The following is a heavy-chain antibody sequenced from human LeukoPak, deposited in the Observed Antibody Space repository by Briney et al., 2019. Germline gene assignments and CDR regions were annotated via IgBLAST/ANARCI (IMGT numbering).Heavy chain of an antibody. CDR3: ARVSVPYYYGSGSYYNVYFDY. Sequence: ASVKVSCKASVYTFTGYYMHWVRQAPGQGLEWMGWNNPNSGGTNYAQKFQGRVTMTRDTSISTAYMELSRLRSDDTAVYYCARVSVPYYYGSGSYYNVYFDYWGQGTLVTVSS. CDR1: VYTFTGYY. CDR2: NNPNSGGT. V-gene: IGHV1-2*02. J-gene: IGHJ4*02. D-gene: IGHD3-10*01.